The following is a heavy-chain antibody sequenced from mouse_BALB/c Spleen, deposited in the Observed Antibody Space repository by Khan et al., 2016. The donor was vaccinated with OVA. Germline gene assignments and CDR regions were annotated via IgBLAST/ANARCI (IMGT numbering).Heavy chain of an antibody. CDR3: ARSVTIATVVATGFDY. D-gene: IGHD1-1*01. CDR1: GYSITSDYA. V-gene: IGHV3-2*02. CDR2: ISYSGRT. Sequence: EVQLQESGPGLVKPSQSLSLTCTVTGYSITSDYAWNWIRQFPGNKLEWMGYISYSGRTSYNPSLKSRISITRAPSKNQSFLQLNSVTTEDTSTYYCARSVTIATVVATGFDYWGQGTTLTVSS. J-gene: IGHJ2*01.